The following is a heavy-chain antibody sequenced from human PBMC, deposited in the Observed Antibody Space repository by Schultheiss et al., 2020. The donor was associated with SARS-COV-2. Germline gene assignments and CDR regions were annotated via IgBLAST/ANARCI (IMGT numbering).Heavy chain of an antibody. Sequence: SETLSLTCTVSGGSISSYYWSWIRQPAGKGLEWIGYIFYSGSTNYNPSLKSRVTISVDTSKNQFSLKLSSVTAADTAVYYCARGWFGEFNYYYYGMDVWGQGTTVTVSS. CDR1: GGSISSYY. D-gene: IGHD3-10*01. V-gene: IGHV4-59*12. J-gene: IGHJ6*02. CDR2: IFYSGST. CDR3: ARGWFGEFNYYYYGMDV.